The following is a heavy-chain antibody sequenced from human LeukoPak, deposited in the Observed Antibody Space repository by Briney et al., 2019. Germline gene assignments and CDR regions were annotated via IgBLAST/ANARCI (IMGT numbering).Heavy chain of an antibody. D-gene: IGHD5-24*01. CDR2: ISGSGGST. V-gene: IGHV3-23*01. J-gene: IGHJ4*02. CDR3: AKEGRRDGYNYPYYFDY. Sequence: GGSLRLSCAASGFTFSNYAMSWVRQAPGKGLEWVSAISGSGGSTYYADSVKGRFTISRDNSKNTLYLQMNSLRAEDTAVYYCAKEGRRDGYNYPYYFDYWGQGTLVTVSS. CDR1: GFTFSNYA.